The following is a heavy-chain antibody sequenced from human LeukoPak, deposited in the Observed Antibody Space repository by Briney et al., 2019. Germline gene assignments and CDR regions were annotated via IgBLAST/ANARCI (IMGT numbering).Heavy chain of an antibody. CDR2: IYYSGST. J-gene: IGHJ4*01. CDR1: GGSISSGGYY. D-gene: IGHD3-22*01. Sequence: SETLSLTCTVSGGSISSGGYYWSWIRQHPGKGLEWIGYIYYSGSTYYNPSLKSRVTISVDTSKNQFSLKLSSVTAADTAVYYCAGDRGYYYDSSGSIDYWGQEPWSPSPQ. V-gene: IGHV4-31*03. CDR3: AGDRGYYYDSSGSIDY.